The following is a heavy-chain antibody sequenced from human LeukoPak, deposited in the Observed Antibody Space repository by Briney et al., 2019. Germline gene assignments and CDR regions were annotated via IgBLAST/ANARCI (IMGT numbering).Heavy chain of an antibody. CDR1: GFTFSSYE. V-gene: IGHV4-4*02. D-gene: IGHD4-17*01. J-gene: IGHJ4*02. Sequence: KSGGSLRLSCAASGFTFSSYEMNWVRQPPGKGLEWIGEIYHSGSTSYNPSLKSRVTISVDTSKNQFSLKLSSVTAADTAVYYCARETDYGDYRFDYWGQGTLVTVSS. CDR3: ARETDYGDYRFDY. CDR2: IYHSGST.